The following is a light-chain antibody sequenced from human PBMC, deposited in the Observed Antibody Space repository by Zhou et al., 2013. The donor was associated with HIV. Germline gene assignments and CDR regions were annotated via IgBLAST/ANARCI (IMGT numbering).Light chain of an antibody. CDR1: QSISTY. Sequence: DIQMTQSPSSLSASVGDRVTITCRAGQSISTYLNWYQQKPGKAPKLLISGASSLQSGVPSRFSGSGSGTDFTLTISSLQPDDFATYYCQQSYTIPTFGGGTKVQIK. V-gene: IGKV1-39*01. CDR3: QQSYTIPT. CDR2: GAS. J-gene: IGKJ4*01.